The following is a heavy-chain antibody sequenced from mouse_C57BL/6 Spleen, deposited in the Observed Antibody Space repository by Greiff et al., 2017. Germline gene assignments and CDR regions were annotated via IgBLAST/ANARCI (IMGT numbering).Heavy chain of an antibody. J-gene: IGHJ4*01. CDR2: IDPETGGT. Sequence: QVQLKQSGAELVRPGASVTLSCKASGYTFTDYEMHWVKQTPVHGLEWIGAIDPETGGTAYNQKFKGKAILTADKSSSTAYMELRSLTSEDSAVYYYTKAMDYWGQGTSVTVSS. CDR1: GYTFTDYE. CDR3: TKAMDY. V-gene: IGHV1-15*01.